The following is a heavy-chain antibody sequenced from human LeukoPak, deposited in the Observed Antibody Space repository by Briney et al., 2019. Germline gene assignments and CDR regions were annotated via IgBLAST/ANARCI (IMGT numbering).Heavy chain of an antibody. CDR3: ARDMYDFWSGYYTGIQPLVDY. CDR1: GYTFTGYY. V-gene: IGHV1-2*06. CDR2: INPNSGGT. D-gene: IGHD3-3*01. Sequence: EASVTVSCKASGYTFTGYYMHWVRQAPGQGLEWTGRINPNSGGTNYAQKFQGRVTMTRDTSISTAYMELSRLRSDDTAVYYCARDMYDFWSGYYTGIQPLVDYWGQGTLVTVSS. J-gene: IGHJ4*02.